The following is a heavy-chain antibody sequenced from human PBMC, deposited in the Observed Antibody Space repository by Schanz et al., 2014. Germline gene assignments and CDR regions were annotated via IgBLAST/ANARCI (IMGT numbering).Heavy chain of an antibody. CDR2: ISHSGGSK. Sequence: EAQLLDSGGGLVQPGGSLRLSCAASGFTFNSYAMTWVRQAPGKGLEWVSSISHSGGSKYYADSVKGRFTISRDNSENTLYLQMNRLSADDTAVFDCAKGMGYCSGGSCYDYYYYGLDVWGQGTTVTVSS. V-gene: IGHV3-23*01. D-gene: IGHD2-15*01. CDR3: AKGMGYCSGGSCYDYYYYGLDV. CDR1: GFTFNSYA. J-gene: IGHJ6*02.